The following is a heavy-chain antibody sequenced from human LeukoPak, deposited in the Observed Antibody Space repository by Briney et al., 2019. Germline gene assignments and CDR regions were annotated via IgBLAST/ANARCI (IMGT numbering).Heavy chain of an antibody. V-gene: IGHV1-2*02. CDR2: INPNSGGT. J-gene: IGHJ4*01. Sequence: ASVKVSCKASGYTLTGCYMHWVRQAPGQGLEWMGWINPNSGGTNYARQFQVSVAMTRETSISTAYTVRSRLRSDATAVYYCAGDLYNCKYQADYNFDYFGQGTLGTASS. D-gene: IGHD1-7*01. CDR1: GYTLTGCY. CDR3: AGDLYNCKYQADYNFDY.